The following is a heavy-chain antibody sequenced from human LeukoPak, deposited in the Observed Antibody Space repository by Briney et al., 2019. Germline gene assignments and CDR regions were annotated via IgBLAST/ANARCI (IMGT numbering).Heavy chain of an antibody. Sequence: PGGSLRLSCAASGFTFSSHAMSWVRQAPGKGLEWVSTISGSGGSTYYADSVKGRFTISRDKSKNTLYLQMNSLRAEDTAVYYCAKRTDTAMGTPFGYWGQGTLVTVSS. CDR3: AKRTDTAMGTPFGY. D-gene: IGHD5-18*01. J-gene: IGHJ4*02. CDR1: GFTFSSHA. V-gene: IGHV3-23*01. CDR2: ISGSGGST.